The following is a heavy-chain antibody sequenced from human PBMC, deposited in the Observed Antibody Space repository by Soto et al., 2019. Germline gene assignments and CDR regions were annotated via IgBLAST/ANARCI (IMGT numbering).Heavy chain of an antibody. CDR1: GGSISGHY. Sequence: SETLSLTCSVSGGSISGHYWTWIRQSPGKGLEGMGYIFYSGSTNYNPSLKSRVTISVDTSKNQFSLKMSSVTAADTAVYYCARVGSSGWSPDYWGRGTLVPVSS. D-gene: IGHD6-19*01. J-gene: IGHJ4*02. V-gene: IGHV4-59*11. CDR2: IFYSGST. CDR3: ARVGSSGWSPDY.